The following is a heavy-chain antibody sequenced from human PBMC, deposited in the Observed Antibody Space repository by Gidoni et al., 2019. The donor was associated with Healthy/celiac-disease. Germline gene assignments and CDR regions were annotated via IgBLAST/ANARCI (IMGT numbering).Heavy chain of an antibody. D-gene: IGHD3-22*01. CDR2: IIPIFGTE. CDR1: VGTFSSYA. V-gene: IGHV1-69*01. Sequence: QVQLVQSWAEVKKPGSSVKVSCKASVGTFSSYAIRRVLQATGQGLEWMGGIIPIFGTENDEQKFQGRVTITADEATRTAYMERSSLRSEDTAVYYCARGDYYDSSGYSNWGQGTLVTVSS. CDR3: ARGDYYDSSGYSN. J-gene: IGHJ4*02.